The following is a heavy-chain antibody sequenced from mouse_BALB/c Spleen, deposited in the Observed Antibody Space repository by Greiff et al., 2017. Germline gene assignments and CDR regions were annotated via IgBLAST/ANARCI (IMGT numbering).Heavy chain of an antibody. CDR2: IDPANGNT. J-gene: IGHJ2*01. Sequence: EVHLVESGAELVKPGASVKLSCTASGFNIKDTYMHWVKQRPEQGLEWIGRIDPANGNTKYDPKFQGKATITADTSSNTAYLQLSSLTSEDTAVYYCARPYYYGSRYFDYWGQGTTLTVSS. CDR3: ARPYYYGSRYFDY. CDR1: GFNIKDTY. V-gene: IGHV14-3*02. D-gene: IGHD1-1*01.